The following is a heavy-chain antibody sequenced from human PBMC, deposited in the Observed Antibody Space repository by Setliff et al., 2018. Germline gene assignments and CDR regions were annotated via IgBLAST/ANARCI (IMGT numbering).Heavy chain of an antibody. CDR1: GFNFNLYK. V-gene: IGHV3-48*01. Sequence: GGSLRLSCAASGFNFNLYKMNWVRQAPGKGLEWVSYIISNSLTIHYADSVRGRFTVSRDNARNSLYLQMNNLRAEDTAVYYCARDEVNCSGSKCYSGFDSWGQGTLVTVPQ. CDR2: IISNSLTI. D-gene: IGHD2-15*01. J-gene: IGHJ4*02. CDR3: ARDEVNCSGSKCYSGFDS.